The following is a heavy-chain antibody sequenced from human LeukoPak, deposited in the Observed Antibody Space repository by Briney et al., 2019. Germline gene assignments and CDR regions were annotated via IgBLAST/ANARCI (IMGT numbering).Heavy chain of an antibody. D-gene: IGHD1-26*01. CDR1: GFTFRTYA. CDR2: ISVDGSNK. Sequence: PGGSLRLSCAASGFTFRTYAMHWVRQAPGKGLEWVAVISVDGSNKYYADSVKGRFTISRDNSKNTLYLQMNSLRAEDTAVYYCAKELRSSGSYEEIFDYWGQGTLVTVSS. CDR3: AKELRSSGSYEEIFDY. J-gene: IGHJ4*02. V-gene: IGHV3-30*04.